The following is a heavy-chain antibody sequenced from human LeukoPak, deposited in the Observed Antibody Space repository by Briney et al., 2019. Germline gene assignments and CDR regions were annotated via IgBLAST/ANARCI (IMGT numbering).Heavy chain of an antibody. D-gene: IGHD6-13*01. V-gene: IGHV3-23*01. Sequence: GGSLRLSCAASGFTFSSYAMSWVRQAPGKGLEWVSNISGSGRGGSTYYAGSVKGRFTISRDNSKNTLYLQMNSLRAEDTAIDYCVKSIAAAGNYWGQGTLVTVSS. CDR3: VKSIAAAGNY. J-gene: IGHJ4*02. CDR2: ISGSGRGGST. CDR1: GFTFSSYA.